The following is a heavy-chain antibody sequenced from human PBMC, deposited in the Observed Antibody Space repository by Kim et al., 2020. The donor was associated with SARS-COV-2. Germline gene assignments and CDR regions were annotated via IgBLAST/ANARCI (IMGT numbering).Heavy chain of an antibody. CDR2: IYYSGST. V-gene: IGHV4-39*01. Sequence: SETLSLTCTVSGGSISSSSYYWGWIRQPPGKGLEWIGSIYYSGSTYYNPSLKSRVTISVDTSKNQFSLKLSSVTAADTAVYYCARLGLAYCGGDCPEDWGQGTLVTVSS. D-gene: IGHD2-21*01. J-gene: IGHJ4*02. CDR1: GGSISSSSYY. CDR3: ARLGLAYCGGDCPED.